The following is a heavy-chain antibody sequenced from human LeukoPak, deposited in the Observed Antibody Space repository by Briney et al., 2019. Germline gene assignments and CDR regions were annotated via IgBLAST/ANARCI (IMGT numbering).Heavy chain of an antibody. J-gene: IGHJ5*02. CDR1: GYTFTGYY. V-gene: IGHV1-2*02. CDR2: INPNSGGT. Sequence: ASVKVSCKASGYTFTGYYMHWVRQAPGQGLEWMGWINPNSGGTNYAQKFQGRVTMTRDTSIGTAYMELSRLRSDDTAVYYCARGRIAAAGTWWFDPWGQGTLVTVSS. CDR3: ARGRIAAAGTWWFDP. D-gene: IGHD6-13*01.